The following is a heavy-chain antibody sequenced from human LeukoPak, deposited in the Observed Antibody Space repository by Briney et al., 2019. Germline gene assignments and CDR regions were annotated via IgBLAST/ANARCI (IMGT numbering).Heavy chain of an antibody. J-gene: IGHJ4*02. Sequence: GESLKISCKTSGYSFTNYWIAWVRQVPGKGLEWMGIIYPGDSDTRYSPSFRGQVTISADRSITTAYLQWSSLKASDTAIYYCARAPSSISNPYYFDFWGQGTLVTVSS. V-gene: IGHV5-51*01. CDR1: GYSFTNYW. CDR2: IYPGDSDT. D-gene: IGHD6-6*01. CDR3: ARAPSSISNPYYFDF.